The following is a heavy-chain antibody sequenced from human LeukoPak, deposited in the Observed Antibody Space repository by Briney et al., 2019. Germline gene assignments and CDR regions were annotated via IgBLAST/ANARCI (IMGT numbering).Heavy chain of an antibody. CDR2: IRYDGSNK. D-gene: IGHD3-10*01. Sequence: GGSLRLSCAVSGFSFDTYWMTWVRQAPGKGLEWVAFIRYDGSNKYYADSVKGRFTISRDNSKNTLYLQMNSLRAEDTALYYCASGRQGSGSYYNPLDYWGQGFLVTVSS. CDR3: ASGRQGSGSYYNPLDY. V-gene: IGHV3-30*02. J-gene: IGHJ4*02. CDR1: GFSFDTYW.